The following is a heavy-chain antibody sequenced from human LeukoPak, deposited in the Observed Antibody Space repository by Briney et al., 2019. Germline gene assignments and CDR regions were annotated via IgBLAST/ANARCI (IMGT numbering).Heavy chain of an antibody. D-gene: IGHD1-1*01. V-gene: IGHV3-30-3*01. Sequence: GGSLRLSCSTSGVTFSNHFMHWVRQAPGKGLEWVAVISYDGSNKYYADSVKGRFTISRDNSKNTLYLQMNSLRAEDTAVYYCARALRWNDGVLDYWGQGTLVTVSS. CDR3: ARALRWNDGVLDY. J-gene: IGHJ4*02. CDR2: ISYDGSNK. CDR1: GVTFSNHF.